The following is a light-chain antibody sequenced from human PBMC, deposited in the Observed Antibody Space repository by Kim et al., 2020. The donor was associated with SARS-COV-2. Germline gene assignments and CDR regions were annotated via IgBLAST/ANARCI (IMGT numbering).Light chain of an antibody. CDR2: AAS. CDR1: QGISSY. J-gene: IGKJ1*01. Sequence: SVGDRVTITCRASQGISSYLAWYQQTPGKAPKLLIYAASTLQSGVPSRFSGSGSGTDFTLTISSLQPEDFATYYCQQLNSYPPWTFGQGTKVDI. CDR3: QQLNSYPPWT. V-gene: IGKV1-9*01.